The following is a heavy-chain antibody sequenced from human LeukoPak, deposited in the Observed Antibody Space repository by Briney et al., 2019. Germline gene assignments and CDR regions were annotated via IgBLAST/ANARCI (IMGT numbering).Heavy chain of an antibody. V-gene: IGHV1-69*13. CDR3: AGAYYYDSSGYELGFGPYYYYGMDV. D-gene: IGHD3-22*01. CDR1: GGTFSSYA. J-gene: IGHJ6*02. Sequence: GASVKVSCKASGGTFSSYAISWVRQAPGQGLEWMGGIIPTFGTANYAQKFQGRVTITADESTSTAYMELSSLRSEDTAVYYCAGAYYYDSSGYELGFGPYYYYGMDVWGQGTTVTVSS. CDR2: IIPTFGTA.